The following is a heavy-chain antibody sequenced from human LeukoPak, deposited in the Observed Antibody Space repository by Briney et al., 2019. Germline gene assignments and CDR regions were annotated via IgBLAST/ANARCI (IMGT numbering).Heavy chain of an antibody. D-gene: IGHD5-18*01. CDR3: TRAGSYGYYWYFDL. J-gene: IGHJ2*01. Sequence: SQTLSLTCAISGDSVSSNSVTWDWIRRSPSRGLEWLGRTYYRSKWYNDYAVSVKSRITINPDTSKNQFSLQLNSVTPEDTAVYYCTRAGSYGYYWYFDLWGRGTLVTASS. CDR1: GDSVSSNSVT. CDR2: TYYRSKWYN. V-gene: IGHV6-1*01.